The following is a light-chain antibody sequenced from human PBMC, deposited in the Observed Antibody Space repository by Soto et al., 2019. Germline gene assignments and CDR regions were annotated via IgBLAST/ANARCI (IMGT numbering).Light chain of an antibody. CDR1: RIDVGGYDY. Sequence: QSVLTQPPSASGSPGQSAAISCTGARIDVGGYDYISWYQQHKGKAHKTIIYEVNKRPSSVPDRLCGSNSADTGSLKVSGIQAEDEADYYCSYYACSSNVFGNGTKVTV. CDR3: SYYACSSNV. J-gene: IGLJ1*01. CDR2: EVN. V-gene: IGLV2-8*01.